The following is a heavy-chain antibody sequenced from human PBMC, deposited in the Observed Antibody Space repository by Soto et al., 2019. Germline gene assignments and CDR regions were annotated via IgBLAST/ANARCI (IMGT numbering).Heavy chain of an antibody. CDR2: ISSSSSYI. V-gene: IGHV3-21*01. J-gene: IGHJ4*02. CDR3: ARAHIVVVTAIPDY. D-gene: IGHD2-21*02. CDR1: GFTFSSYS. Sequence: EVQLVESGGGLVKPGGSLRLSCAASGFTFSSYSMNWVRQAPGKGLEWVSSISSSSSYIYYADSVKGRFTISRDNAKNSLYLQMNSLRAEDTAVYYCARAHIVVVTAIPDYWGQGTLVTVSS.